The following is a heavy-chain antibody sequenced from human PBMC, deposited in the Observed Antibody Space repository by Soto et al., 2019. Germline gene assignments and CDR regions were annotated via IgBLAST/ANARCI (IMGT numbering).Heavy chain of an antibody. D-gene: IGHD6-6*01. Sequence: SGPLSLTFNVSNGSISSSGYYWSWIRQHPGQGLEWIGYIYYSGSTYYNPSLKSRVTISVDTSKNQFSLKLGSVTAADTAIYYCAGGSSKSWFDPWGQGTLVTVSS. CDR1: NGSISSSGYY. CDR2: IYYSGST. J-gene: IGHJ5*02. CDR3: AGGSSKSWFDP. V-gene: IGHV4-31*03.